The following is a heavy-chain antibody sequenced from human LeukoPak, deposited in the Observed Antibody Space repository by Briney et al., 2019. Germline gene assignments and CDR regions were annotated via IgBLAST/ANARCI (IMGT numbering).Heavy chain of an antibody. CDR2: ISAYNGNT. V-gene: IGHV1-18*01. D-gene: IGHD3-10*01. CDR3: ARVDGSGSYYNWFDP. J-gene: IGHJ5*02. CDR1: GYTFTSYG. Sequence: ASVKVSCKASGYTFTSYGISWVRQAPGQGLEWMGWISAYNGNTNYAQKLQGRVTMTTDTSTSTAYMELRSLRSEDTAVYYCARVDGSGSYYNWFDPWGQGTLVTVSS.